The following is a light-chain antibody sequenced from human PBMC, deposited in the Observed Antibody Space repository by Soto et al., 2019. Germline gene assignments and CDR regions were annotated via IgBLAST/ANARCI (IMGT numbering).Light chain of an antibody. CDR3: QQYGSSGT. Sequence: DIVLTQSPGTLSLSPGERATISCRASQSVSNNYLAWYQQKPGQAPRLLIYCASNRATGIPDRFSGSGSGTDFTLTISRLEPVDFAVYYCQQYGSSGTFGQGTKVDIK. V-gene: IGKV3-20*01. J-gene: IGKJ1*01. CDR2: CAS. CDR1: QSVSNNY.